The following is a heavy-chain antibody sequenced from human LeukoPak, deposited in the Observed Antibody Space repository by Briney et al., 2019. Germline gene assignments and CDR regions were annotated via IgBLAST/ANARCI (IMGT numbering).Heavy chain of an antibody. CDR1: GFTFSSYG. CDR2: ISYDGSNK. D-gene: IGHD2-15*01. J-gene: IGHJ4*02. CDR3: AKDVGYCSGGSCYASYYFDY. Sequence: GGSLRLSCAASGFTFSSYGMHWVRQAPGKGLEWVAVISYDGSNKYYADSVKGRFTISRDNSKNTLYLQMNSLRAEDTAVYYCAKDVGYCSGGSCYASYYFDYWGQGTLVTVSS. V-gene: IGHV3-30*18.